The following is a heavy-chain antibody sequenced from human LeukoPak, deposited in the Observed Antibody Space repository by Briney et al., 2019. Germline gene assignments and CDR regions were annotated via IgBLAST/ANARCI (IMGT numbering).Heavy chain of an antibody. Sequence: PGGSLRLSCAASGFTFSSYSMNWVRQAPGKGLEWVSYISSSSSTIYYADSVKGRFTISRDNAKNSLYLQMNSLRAEDTAVYYCARDWGYDSSGYWQKYFDTWGQGTLVTVSS. J-gene: IGHJ4*02. CDR1: GFTFSSYS. CDR3: ARDWGYDSSGYWQKYFDT. CDR2: ISSSSSTI. D-gene: IGHD3-22*01. V-gene: IGHV3-48*01.